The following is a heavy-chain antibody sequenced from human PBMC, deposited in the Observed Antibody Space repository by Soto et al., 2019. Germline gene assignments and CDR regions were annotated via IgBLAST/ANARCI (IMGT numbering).Heavy chain of an antibody. V-gene: IGHV4-34*01. CDR3: ARYDYGDYRFDP. CDR1: GGSFSGYY. Sequence: QVQLQQWGAGLLKPSETLSLTCAVYGGSFSGYYWSWIRQPPGKGLEWIGEINHSGSTNYNPSLKSRVTISVDTSKNQFSLKLSSVTAADTAVYYCARYDYGDYRFDPWGQGTLVTVSS. J-gene: IGHJ5*02. D-gene: IGHD4-17*01. CDR2: INHSGST.